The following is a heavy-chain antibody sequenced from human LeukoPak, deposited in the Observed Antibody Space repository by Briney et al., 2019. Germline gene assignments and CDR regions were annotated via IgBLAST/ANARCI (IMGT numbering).Heavy chain of an antibody. CDR3: AKLRYFDWVFSKPFDY. V-gene: IGHV3-23*01. D-gene: IGHD3-9*01. CDR1: GFTFSSYA. CDR2: ITGSGGST. Sequence: GGSLRLSCAAAGFTFSSYAMSWVRQAPGKGLEWVSTITGSGGSTYYADSVKGRFTISRDNSKNTLYLQMNSLRAEDTALYYCAKLRYFDWVFSKPFDYWGQGTLVTVSS. J-gene: IGHJ4*02.